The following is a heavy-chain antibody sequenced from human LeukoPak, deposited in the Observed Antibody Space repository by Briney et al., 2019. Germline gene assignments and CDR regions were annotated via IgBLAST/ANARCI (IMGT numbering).Heavy chain of an antibody. CDR1: GFTFSSYG. CDR2: IVYDGS. D-gene: IGHD2-2*01. V-gene: IGHV3-30*18. Sequence: GRSLRLSCAASGFTFSSYGMHWVRQAPGKGLEWVALIVYDGSNKYDESSKHYADSVRGRFTISRDNSKNTLYLRMNSLRAEDTAVYYCAKFPSTSSRGYFDYWGQGTLVTVSS. CDR3: AKFPSTSSRGYFDY. J-gene: IGHJ4*02.